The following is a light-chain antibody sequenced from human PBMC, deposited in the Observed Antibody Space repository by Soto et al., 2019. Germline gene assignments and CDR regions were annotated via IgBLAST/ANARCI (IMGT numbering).Light chain of an antibody. CDR3: SSYSGSNNLV. J-gene: IGLJ1*01. V-gene: IGLV2-8*01. Sequence: QSVLTQPPSASGSPGQSVTISCTGTRNDIGAYEFVSWYQHHPGKAPKLIIYEVVQRPSGVPDRFSGSKSGNTASLTVSGLQGEDEADYYCSSYSGSNNLVFGTGTKVTVL. CDR1: RNDIGAYEF. CDR2: EVV.